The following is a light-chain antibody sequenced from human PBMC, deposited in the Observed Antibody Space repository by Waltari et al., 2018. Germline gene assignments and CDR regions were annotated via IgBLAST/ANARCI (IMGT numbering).Light chain of an antibody. CDR1: QSLTSN. CDR2: GAS. J-gene: IGKJ1*01. CDR3: QQYNNWPPWT. Sequence: EIVMTQSPATLSVSPGERATLSCRASQSLTSNLAWYQQKPGQAPRLLIYGASTRATGIPARFSGSGSGTEFTLTISSLQSEDFAVYYCQQYNNWPPWTFGQGTRVEIK. V-gene: IGKV3-15*01.